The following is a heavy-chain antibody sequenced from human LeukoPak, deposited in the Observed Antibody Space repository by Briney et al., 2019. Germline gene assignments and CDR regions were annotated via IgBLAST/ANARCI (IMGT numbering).Heavy chain of an antibody. CDR3: ARDSTPSHNYDSRTLYMDV. D-gene: IGHD3-22*01. CDR1: GYTFTSYY. J-gene: IGHJ6*03. CDR2: INPSGGST. V-gene: IGHV1-46*01. Sequence: ASVKVSCKASGYTFTSYYMHWVRQAPGQGLEWMGIINPSGGSTSYAQKFQGRVTMTRDMSTSTVYMELSSLRSEDTAVYYCARDSTPSHNYDSRTLYMDVWGKGTTVTVSS.